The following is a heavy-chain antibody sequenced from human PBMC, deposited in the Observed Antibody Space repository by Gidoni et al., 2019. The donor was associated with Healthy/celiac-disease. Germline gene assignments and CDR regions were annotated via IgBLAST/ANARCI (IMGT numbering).Heavy chain of an antibody. V-gene: IGHV4-4*02. Sequence: QVQLQESGPGLVKPSGTLSLTCAVSGGSISRSHWWSWVRQPPGKGLEWIGEIYHSGSTNYNPSLKSRVTISVDKSKNQFSLKLSSVTAADTAVYDCASLYYDYVWGSYRDFDYWGQGTLVTVSS. CDR1: GGSISRSHW. CDR2: IYHSGST. CDR3: ASLYYDYVWGSYRDFDY. D-gene: IGHD3-16*02. J-gene: IGHJ4*02.